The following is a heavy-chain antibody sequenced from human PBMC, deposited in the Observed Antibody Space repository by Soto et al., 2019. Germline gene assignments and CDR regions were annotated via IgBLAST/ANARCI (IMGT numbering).Heavy chain of an antibody. J-gene: IGHJ4*02. CDR2: ISSSSSTI. V-gene: IGHV3-48*01. CDR3: ARDQLELFLFTTNIDY. CDR1: GFTFSSYS. D-gene: IGHD1-1*01. Sequence: EVQLVESGGGLVQPGGSLRLSCAASGFTFSSYSMNWVRQAPGKGLEWVSYISSSSSTIYYADSVKGRFTISRDNAKNSLYLQMNSLRAEDTAVYYSARDQLELFLFTTNIDYWGQGTLVTVSS.